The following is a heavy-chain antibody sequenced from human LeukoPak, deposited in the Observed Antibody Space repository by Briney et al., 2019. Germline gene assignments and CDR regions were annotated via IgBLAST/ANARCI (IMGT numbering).Heavy chain of an antibody. J-gene: IGHJ4*02. V-gene: IGHV3-74*01. CDR3: ARGMATVTGPFDS. CDR1: GFTFSSYW. D-gene: IGHD4-17*01. Sequence: GGSLRLSCAASGFTFSSYWMHWVRPAPGKGLMWVSRINIGVSDTLYADSVKGRFTISRDNAKNTLYLQMNSLRAEDTAVYYCARGMATVTGPFDSWGQGTLVTVSS. CDR2: INIGVSDT.